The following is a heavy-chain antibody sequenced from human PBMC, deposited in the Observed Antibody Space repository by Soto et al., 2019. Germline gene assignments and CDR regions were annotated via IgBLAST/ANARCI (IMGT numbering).Heavy chain of an antibody. CDR2: TYYRSKWYT. D-gene: IGHD6-19*01. CDR1: VDSVSSNSAA. J-gene: IGHJ6*02. CDR3: ARDRFHSSGWDHYYYYGMDV. V-gene: IGHV6-1*01. Sequence: SQTLSLTCAISVDSVSSNSAAWNWIRQAPSRGLEWLGRTYYRSKWYTDYAVSVKSRITITPDTSKNQFSLQLNSVTPEDTAVYYCARDRFHSSGWDHYYYYGMDVWGQGTTVTVSS.